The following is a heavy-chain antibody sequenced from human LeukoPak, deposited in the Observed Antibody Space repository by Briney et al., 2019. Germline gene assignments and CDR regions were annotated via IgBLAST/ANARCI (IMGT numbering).Heavy chain of an antibody. V-gene: IGHV3-30-3*01. J-gene: IGHJ1*01. CDR2: ISYDGSNK. D-gene: IGHD6-13*01. CDR1: GFTFSSYA. Sequence: PGGSVRLSCAASGFTFSSYAMHWVRQAPGKGLEWVAVISYDGSNKYYADSVKGRFTISRDNSKNTVYLQMNSLRAEDTAVYYCAKGDPYSSSWSSEYFQHWGQGTLVTVSS. CDR3: AKGDPYSSSWSSEYFQH.